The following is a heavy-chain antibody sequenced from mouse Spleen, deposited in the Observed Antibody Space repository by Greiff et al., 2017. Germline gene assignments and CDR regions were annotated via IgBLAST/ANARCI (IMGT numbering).Heavy chain of an antibody. CDR1: GFTFSSYG. CDR2: INSNGGST. V-gene: IGHV5-6-3*01. J-gene: IGHJ2*01. Sequence: EVMLVESGGGLVQPGGSLKLSCAASGFTFSSYGMSWVRQTPDKRLELVATINSNGGSTYYPDSVKGRFTISRDNAKNTLYLQMSSLKSEDTAMYYCARDYGSYWGQGTTLTVSS. CDR3: ARDYGSY. D-gene: IGHD1-2*01.